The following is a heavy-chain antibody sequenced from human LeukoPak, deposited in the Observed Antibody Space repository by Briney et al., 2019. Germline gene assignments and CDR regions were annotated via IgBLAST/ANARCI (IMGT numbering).Heavy chain of an antibody. Sequence: PSQTLSLTCTVSGGSISSGSYYWSWIRQPAGEGLEWIGRIYTSGSTNYNPSLKSRVTISVDTSKNQFSLKLSSVTAADTAVYYCARGGSSWTLGWFDPWGQGTLVTVSS. D-gene: IGHD6-13*01. J-gene: IGHJ5*02. CDR1: GGSISSGSYY. CDR3: ARGGSSWTLGWFDP. V-gene: IGHV4-61*02. CDR2: IYTSGST.